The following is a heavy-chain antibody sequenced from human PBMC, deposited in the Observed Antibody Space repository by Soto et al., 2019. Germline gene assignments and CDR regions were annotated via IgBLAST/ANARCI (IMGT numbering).Heavy chain of an antibody. D-gene: IGHD2-21*01. V-gene: IGHV4-59*01. CDR1: GGSISSYY. CDR3: ARENLQYSLDY. J-gene: IGHJ4*02. Sequence: PSETLSLTCTVSGGSISSYYWSLIRQPPGKGLEWIGYIYYSGSTNYNPSLKSRVTISVDTSKNQFSLKLSSVTAADTAVYYCARENLQYSLDYWGQGTLVTVSS. CDR2: IYYSGST.